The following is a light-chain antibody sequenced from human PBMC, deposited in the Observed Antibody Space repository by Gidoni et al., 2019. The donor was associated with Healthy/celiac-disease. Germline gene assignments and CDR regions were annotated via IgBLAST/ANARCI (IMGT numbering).Light chain of an antibody. J-gene: IGKJ5*01. CDR3: QQRSNWPIT. V-gene: IGKV3-11*01. Sequence: VLTHSPATLSLSPGERATLACRASQSVSSYLAWYQQNPGQAPRLLIYDASNRATGIPARFSGSGSGTDFTLTISSLEPEDFAVYYCQQRSNWPITFGQGTRLEIK. CDR1: QSVSSY. CDR2: DAS.